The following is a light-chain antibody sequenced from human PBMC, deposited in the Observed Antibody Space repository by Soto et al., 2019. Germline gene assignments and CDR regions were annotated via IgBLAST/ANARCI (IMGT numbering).Light chain of an antibody. V-gene: IGKV3-15*01. Sequence: EIVMTQSPATLSVSPGERATLSFRASQSVSSNLAWYQQKAGQAPRLLMYGASTRAIGIPGRFSGSGSGTEFTLTISSLQSEDFAVYYCQQYNNWPWTFGQGTKVDIK. J-gene: IGKJ1*01. CDR1: QSVSSN. CDR2: GAS. CDR3: QQYNNWPWT.